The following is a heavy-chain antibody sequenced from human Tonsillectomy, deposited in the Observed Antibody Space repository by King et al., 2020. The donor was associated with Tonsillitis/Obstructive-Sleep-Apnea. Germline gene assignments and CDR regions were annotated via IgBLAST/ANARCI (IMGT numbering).Heavy chain of an antibody. CDR2: ISYDGSNK. Sequence: VQLVESGGGVVQPGRSLRLSCAASGFTFSSYAMHWVRQAPGKGLEWVAVISYDGSNKYYADSVKGRFTISRDNSKNTLYLQMNSLRAEDTAVYYCARAYYYDSSGSFLDYWGQGTLVTVSS. CDR1: GFTFSSYA. V-gene: IGHV3-30*04. D-gene: IGHD3-22*01. CDR3: ARAYYYDSSGSFLDY. J-gene: IGHJ4*02.